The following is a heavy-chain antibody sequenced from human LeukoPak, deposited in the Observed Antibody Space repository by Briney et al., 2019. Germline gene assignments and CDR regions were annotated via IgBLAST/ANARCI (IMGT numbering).Heavy chain of an antibody. Sequence: GGSLRLSCGASGFTFRSYWMTWVRQAPEKGLEWVANIKQDGSAKYYVDSVRGRFTISRDNAKNSLDLQMNSLRPGDTAVYYCVRSCCEDRGVYFQQWGQGTLVTVSS. V-gene: IGHV3-7*01. D-gene: IGHD3-10*01. CDR1: GFTFRSYW. CDR2: IKQDGSAK. CDR3: VRSCCEDRGVYFQQ. J-gene: IGHJ1*01.